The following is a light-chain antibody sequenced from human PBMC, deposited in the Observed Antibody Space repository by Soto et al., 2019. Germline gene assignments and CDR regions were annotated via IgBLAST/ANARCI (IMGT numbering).Light chain of an antibody. CDR2: DVN. Sequence: QSALTQPASVSGSPGQSITISCTGASSDIGGYNYVSWYQQHPGKAPKLMIYDVNNRPSGVSNRFSGSQSGNTASLTISGLQAHDEADYYCSSYTSTSTRGVFGGGTKVTVL. J-gene: IGLJ3*02. V-gene: IGLV2-14*01. CDR3: SSYTSTSTRGV. CDR1: SSDIGGYNY.